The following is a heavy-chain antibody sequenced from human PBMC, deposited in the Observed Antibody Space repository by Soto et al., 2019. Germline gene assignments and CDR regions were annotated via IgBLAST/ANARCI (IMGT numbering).Heavy chain of an antibody. J-gene: IGHJ4*02. Sequence: GGSLRLSCAASGSTFSSYAMIWVSQAPGKGLEWVSAISVSGGSTYYADSVKGRFTISRDNSKNTLYLQMNSLRAEDTAVYYCAKDSCGYYARVTATDYWGQGTLVTVSS. V-gene: IGHV3-23*01. CDR2: ISVSGGST. D-gene: IGHD3-22*01. CDR1: GSTFSSYA. CDR3: AKDSCGYYARVTATDY.